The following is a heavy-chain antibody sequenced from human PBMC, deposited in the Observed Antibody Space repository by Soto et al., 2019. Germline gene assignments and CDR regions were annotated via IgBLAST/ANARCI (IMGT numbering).Heavy chain of an antibody. CDR2: ISYDGSNK. V-gene: IGHV3-30*18. J-gene: IGHJ4*02. D-gene: IGHD3-22*01. Sequence: QVQLVESGGGVVQPGRSLRLSCAASGFTFSSYGMQWVRQAPGKGLEWVAVISYDGSNKYYADSVKGRFTISRDNSKNTLYLQMNSLRAEDTAVYYCAKDRTSYYDSSGYYTLDYWGQGTLVTVSS. CDR3: AKDRTSYYDSSGYYTLDY. CDR1: GFTFSSYG.